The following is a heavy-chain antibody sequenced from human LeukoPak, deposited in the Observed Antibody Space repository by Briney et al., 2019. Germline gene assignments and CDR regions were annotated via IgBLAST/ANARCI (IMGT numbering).Heavy chain of an antibody. Sequence: PGGSQRLSCAASGFIFSSYGMHWVRQAPGKGLEWVAVIWSDGSNEYYADSAKGRFSISRDNSKNTLYLQMNSLRAEDTAVYYCAKGHYSVSSISHGGFDYWGQGTLVTVSS. CDR3: AKGHYSVSSISHGGFDY. CDR2: IWSDGSNE. J-gene: IGHJ4*02. V-gene: IGHV3-30*02. D-gene: IGHD1-26*01. CDR1: GFIFSSYG.